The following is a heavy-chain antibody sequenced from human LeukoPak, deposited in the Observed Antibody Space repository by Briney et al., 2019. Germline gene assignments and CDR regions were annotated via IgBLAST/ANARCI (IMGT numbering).Heavy chain of an antibody. J-gene: IGHJ3*02. CDR2: ISGSGGST. V-gene: IGHV3-23*01. Sequence: GGSLRLSCAAPGFTFSSYAMSWVRQAPGKGLEWVSAISGSGGSTYYADSVKGRFTISRDNSKNTLYLQMNSLRAEDTAVYYCARDSMVRGVIGTFNIWGQGTMVTVSS. CDR1: GFTFSSYA. CDR3: ARDSMVRGVIGTFNI. D-gene: IGHD3-10*01.